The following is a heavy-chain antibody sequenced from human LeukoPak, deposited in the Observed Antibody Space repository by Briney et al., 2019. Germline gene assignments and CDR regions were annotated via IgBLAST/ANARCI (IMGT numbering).Heavy chain of an antibody. CDR1: GGSPGSYY. CDR3: ATTTYDFDTNGHYFLDY. D-gene: IGHD3-22*01. Sequence: SETLSLTCTFSGGSPGSYYWTWIRQPAGKGLEWIGRLYTSGRPNYNPSLNSRVTMSLDTSQNQFSLKLSSVTAADSAGYYCATTTYDFDTNGHYFLDYWGRGTLVTVSS. V-gene: IGHV4-4*07. J-gene: IGHJ4*02. CDR2: LYTSGRP.